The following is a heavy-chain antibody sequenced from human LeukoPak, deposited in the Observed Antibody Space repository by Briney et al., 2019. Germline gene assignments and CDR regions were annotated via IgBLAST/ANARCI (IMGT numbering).Heavy chain of an antibody. CDR2: ISGSGTTI. D-gene: IGHD5-18*01. V-gene: IGHV3-11*01. J-gene: IGHJ4*02. CDR3: ARPTDSSVDY. Sequence: PGGSLRLSCVASGLTFSDSYMSWIRQAPGKGLEWITYISGSGTTIYHADSVKGRFTISRDNAKNSVYLQMNSLREEDTAVYYCARPTDSSVDYWGQGTLVTVSS. CDR1: GLTFSDSY.